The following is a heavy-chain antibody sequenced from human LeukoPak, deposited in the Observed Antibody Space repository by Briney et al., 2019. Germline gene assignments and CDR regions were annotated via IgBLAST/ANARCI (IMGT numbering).Heavy chain of an antibody. CDR3: ARDGVSGAFDI. CDR1: GFTFIDYY. CDR2: ISSSSSYT. D-gene: IGHD3-16*01. V-gene: IGHV3-11*06. J-gene: IGHJ3*02. Sequence: GQSRRLSWAPAGFTFIDYYISWVRQAPRKGLEWVSYISSSSSYTNYADSVKGRFTISRDNAKNSLYLQMNSLRAEDTAVYYCARDGVSGAFDIWGQGTMVTVSS.